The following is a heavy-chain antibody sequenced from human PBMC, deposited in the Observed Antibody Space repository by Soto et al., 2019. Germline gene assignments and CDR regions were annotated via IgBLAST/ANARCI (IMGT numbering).Heavy chain of an antibody. J-gene: IGHJ6*03. V-gene: IGHV3-48*01. CDR2: ISSSSSTI. CDR3: ARERGTVRHMDV. Sequence: EVQLVESGGGLVQPGGSLRLSCAASGFTFSSYSMNWVRQAPGKGLEWVSYISSSSSTIYYADSVKGRFTISRDNAKNSLYLQMNSLRAEDTAVYYCARERGTVRHMDVWGKGTTVTVSS. CDR1: GFTFSSYS. D-gene: IGHD3-16*01.